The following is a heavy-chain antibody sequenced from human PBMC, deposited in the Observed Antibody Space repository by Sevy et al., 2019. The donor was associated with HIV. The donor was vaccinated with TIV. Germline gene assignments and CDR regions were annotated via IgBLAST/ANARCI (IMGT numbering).Heavy chain of an antibody. Sequence: ASVKVSCKASGGTFSSYAISWVRQAPGQGLEWMGGIIPIFGTANYAQKFQGRVTITADESTSTAYMELSSLRSEDTAVYYCVRQQLVRRYFDYWGQGTLVTVSS. J-gene: IGHJ4*02. D-gene: IGHD6-13*01. CDR1: GGTFSSYA. CDR2: IIPIFGTA. CDR3: VRQQLVRRYFDY. V-gene: IGHV1-69*13.